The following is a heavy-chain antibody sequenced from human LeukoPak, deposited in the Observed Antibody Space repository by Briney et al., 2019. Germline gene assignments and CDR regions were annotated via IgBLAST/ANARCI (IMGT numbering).Heavy chain of an antibody. Sequence: ASVKVSCKASGYTFTSYGISWVRQAPGQGLEWMGWISAYNGNTNYAQKFQGRVTMTEDTSTDTAYMELSSLRSEDTAVYYCATASGFGELDYWGQGTLVTVSS. CDR2: ISAYNGNT. CDR1: GYTFTSYG. CDR3: ATASGFGELDY. V-gene: IGHV1-18*01. J-gene: IGHJ4*02. D-gene: IGHD3-10*01.